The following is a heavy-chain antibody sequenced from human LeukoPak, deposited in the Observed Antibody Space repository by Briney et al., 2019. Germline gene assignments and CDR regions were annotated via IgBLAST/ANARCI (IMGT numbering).Heavy chain of an antibody. CDR3: ARVDARDAFDI. J-gene: IGHJ3*02. Sequence: GGSLRLSCAASGFTFSSYSMNWVRQAPGKGLEWVSYISSSSSTIYYADSVKGRFTISRDNAKNSLYLQMNSLRAEDTAVYYCARVDARDAFDIWGQGTMATVSS. V-gene: IGHV3-48*01. CDR1: GFTFSSYS. CDR2: ISSSSSTI.